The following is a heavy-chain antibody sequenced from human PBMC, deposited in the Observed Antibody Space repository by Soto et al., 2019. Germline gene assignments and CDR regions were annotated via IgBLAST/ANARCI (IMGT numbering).Heavy chain of an antibody. CDR3: ARIGGVVVYQSGGSGFDP. J-gene: IGHJ5*02. V-gene: IGHV4-59*02. Sequence: QVQLHESGPGLVRPSETLSVTCSVSGASVRSYYWSWIRQPPGKGLEWIGYVYYSGTTNYNPSLKSRVTISVDTSKHQVSLKLTSVTAADTAVYYCARIGGVVVYQSGGSGFDPWGQGTLVTVSS. CDR1: GASVRSYY. CDR2: VYYSGTT. D-gene: IGHD3-16*02.